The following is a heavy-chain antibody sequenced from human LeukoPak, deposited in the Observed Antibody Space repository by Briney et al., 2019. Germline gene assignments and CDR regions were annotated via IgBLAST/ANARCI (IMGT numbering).Heavy chain of an antibody. J-gene: IGHJ4*02. CDR2: INPNSGGT. CDR1: GYTFTDYF. V-gene: IGHV1-2*02. CDR3: ARDYREGLGSGWPGDY. Sequence: GASVKVSCKASGYTFTDYFMHWVRQAPGQGLEWMGWINPNSGGTHYAQKFQGRVTMTRDTSISTAYMELSRLRSDDTAVYYCARDYREGLGSGWPGDYWGQGTLVTVSS. D-gene: IGHD6-19*01.